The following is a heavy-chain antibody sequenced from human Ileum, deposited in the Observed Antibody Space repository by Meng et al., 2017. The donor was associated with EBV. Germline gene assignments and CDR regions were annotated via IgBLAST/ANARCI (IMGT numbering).Heavy chain of an antibody. CDR2: IDQSGYA. D-gene: IGHD4-23*01. CDR1: GGSFNDSY. CDR3: ARYGRCNGNSFYCFDP. V-gene: IGHV4-34*01. Sequence: QVPPQAWGTALLKPSETLALTSAVDGGSFNDSYGTWRRQPPGKGLEWIGEIDQSGYAKFNPSLSSRATISRDTSNNQFSLRLNSVTAADTALYYCARYGRCNGNSFYCFDPWGQGTLVTVSS. J-gene: IGHJ5*02.